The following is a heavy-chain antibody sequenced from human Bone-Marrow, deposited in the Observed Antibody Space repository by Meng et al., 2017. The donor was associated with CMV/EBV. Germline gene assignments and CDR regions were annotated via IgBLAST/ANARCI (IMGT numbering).Heavy chain of an antibody. CDR2: IKSKTDGGTT. CDR1: GFTFSNAW. J-gene: IGHJ4*02. V-gene: IGHV3-15*01. CDR3: TAHDYSNYAGYY. Sequence: GESLKISCAASGFTFSNAWMSWVRQAPGKGLEWVGRIKSKTDGGTTDYAAPVKGRFTISRDDSKNTLYLQMNSLKTEDTAVYYCTAHDYSNYAGYYWGQGTRVTVSS. D-gene: IGHD4-11*01.